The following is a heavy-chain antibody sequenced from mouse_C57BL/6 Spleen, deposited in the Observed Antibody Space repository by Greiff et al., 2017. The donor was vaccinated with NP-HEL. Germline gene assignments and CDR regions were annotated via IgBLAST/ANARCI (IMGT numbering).Heavy chain of an antibody. CDR1: GYTFTSYW. CDR3: ARDYPGY. CDR2: IHPNSGST. J-gene: IGHJ2*01. Sequence: QVPLQQSGAGLVQPGASVKLSCTASGYTFTSYWMHWVKQRPGQGLEWIGMIHPNSGSTHYTETFTSTATLTVDKSSSTAYMQLSSLTSEDSAVYYCARDYPGYWGQGTTLTVSS. D-gene: IGHD2-4*01. V-gene: IGHV1-64*01.